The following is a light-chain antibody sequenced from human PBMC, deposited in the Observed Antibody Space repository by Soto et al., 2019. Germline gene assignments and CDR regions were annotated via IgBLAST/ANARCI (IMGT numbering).Light chain of an antibody. CDR3: QQTYNTPPFT. J-gene: IGKJ2*01. CDR1: QSISSY. Sequence: DIQMTQSPSSLSASVGDRVTITCGASQSISSYLNWYQQKPGKAPKLLIYAASSLQSGVPSRFSGSGSGTDFTLTISSLQPEDFATYYCQQTYNTPPFTFGQGTKVDI. V-gene: IGKV1-39*01. CDR2: AAS.